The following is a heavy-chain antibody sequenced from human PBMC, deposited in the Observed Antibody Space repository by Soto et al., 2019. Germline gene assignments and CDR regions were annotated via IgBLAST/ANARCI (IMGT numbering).Heavy chain of an antibody. V-gene: IGHV3-23*01. Sequence: GGSLRLSCAASGFTFSSYAMGWVRQAPGKGLEWVSAISGSGGSTYYADSVKGRFTISRDNSKNTLYLQMNSLRAEDTAVYYCAKGSTYYYDSSGYYLLGYWGQGTLVTVSS. D-gene: IGHD3-22*01. CDR3: AKGSTYYYDSSGYYLLGY. CDR1: GFTFSSYA. CDR2: ISGSGGST. J-gene: IGHJ4*02.